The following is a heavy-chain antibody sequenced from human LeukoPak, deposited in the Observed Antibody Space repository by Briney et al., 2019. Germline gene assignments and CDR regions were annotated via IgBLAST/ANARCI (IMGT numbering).Heavy chain of an antibody. CDR2: INPSGGST. Sequence: ASVKVSCKASGYTFTSYYKHWVRQAPGQGLEWMGIINPSGGSTSYAQKFQGRVTMTRDTSTSTVYMELSSLRSEDTAVYYCARLTTVTAHFDYWGQGTLVTVSS. V-gene: IGHV1-46*01. CDR1: GYTFTSYY. D-gene: IGHD4-17*01. J-gene: IGHJ4*02. CDR3: ARLTTVTAHFDY.